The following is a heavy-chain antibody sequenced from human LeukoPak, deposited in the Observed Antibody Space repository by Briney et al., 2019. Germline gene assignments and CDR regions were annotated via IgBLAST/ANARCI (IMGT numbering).Heavy chain of an antibody. D-gene: IGHD6-19*01. J-gene: IGHJ4*02. CDR1: GFTFSSYW. V-gene: IGHV3-74*01. CDR2: INSDGSST. Sequence: GGSLRLSCAASGFTFSSYWMHWVRRAPGRGLVWVSRINSDGSSTSYADSVKGRFTISRDNAKNTLYLQMNSLRAEDTAVYYCASVIAVADYWGQGTLVTVSS. CDR3: ASVIAVADY.